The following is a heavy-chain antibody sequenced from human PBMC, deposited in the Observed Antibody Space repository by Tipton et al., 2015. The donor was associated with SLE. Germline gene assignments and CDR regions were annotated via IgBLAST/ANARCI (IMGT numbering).Heavy chain of an antibody. CDR2: IYYSGST. CDR3: ARDLWDSSGWVEE. D-gene: IGHD6-19*01. J-gene: IGHJ4*02. Sequence: GLVKPSETLSLTCTVSGGSISSYYWSWIRQPPGKGLECIGYIYYSGSTNYNPSLKSRVTISVDTSKNQFSLKLSSVTAADTAVYYCARDLWDSSGWVEEWGQGTLVTVSS. V-gene: IGHV4-59*12. CDR1: GGSISSYY.